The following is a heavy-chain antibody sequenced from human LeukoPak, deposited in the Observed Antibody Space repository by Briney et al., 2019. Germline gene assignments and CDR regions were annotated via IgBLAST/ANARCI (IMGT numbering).Heavy chain of an antibody. Sequence: PGRSLRLSCAASGFTFSSYAMHWVRQAPGKGLEWVAVISYDGSNKYYADSVKGRFTISRDNSKNTLYLQMNSLRAEDTAVYYCARSTGIAVAGALGYWGQGTLVTVSS. CDR2: ISYDGSNK. D-gene: IGHD6-19*01. CDR3: ARSTGIAVAGALGY. V-gene: IGHV3-30*04. J-gene: IGHJ4*02. CDR1: GFTFSSYA.